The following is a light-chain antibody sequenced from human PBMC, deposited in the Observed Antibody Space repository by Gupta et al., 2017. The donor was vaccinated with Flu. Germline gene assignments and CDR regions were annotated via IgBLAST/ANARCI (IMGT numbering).Light chain of an antibody. CDR2: EDS. V-gene: IGLV2-11*03. CDR1: SSDIGGYNY. J-gene: IGLJ3*02. CDR3: RSETGSANSWV. Sequence: TISSTGTSSDIGGYNYVCWYQQRPGEAPNLLLYEDSTRSSGVAARFSGAKYATTASVTTTGLQAEDEATYHWRSETGSANSWVFGGGTKVTVL.